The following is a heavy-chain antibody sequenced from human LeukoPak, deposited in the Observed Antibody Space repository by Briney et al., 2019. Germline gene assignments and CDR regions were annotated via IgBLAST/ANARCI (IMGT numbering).Heavy chain of an antibody. V-gene: IGHV4-38-2*02. J-gene: IGHJ4*02. CDR3: ARISKTLVGATGGDY. CDR2: IYHSGNT. CDR1: GYSISSGYY. Sequence: SETVSLTCTVSGYSISSGYYWGWIRQPPGKGLEWIGSIYHSGNTYYNPSLQSRVTISVDTSKNQFSLKLSSVTAADTAVYYCARISKTLVGATGGDYWGQGTLVTVSS. D-gene: IGHD1-26*01.